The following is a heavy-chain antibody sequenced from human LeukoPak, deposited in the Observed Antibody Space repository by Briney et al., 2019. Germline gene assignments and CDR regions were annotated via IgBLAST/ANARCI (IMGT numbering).Heavy chain of an antibody. J-gene: IGHJ6*03. V-gene: IGHV3-23*01. CDR3: AKDLEDIVVVVAASYYYYYMDV. CDR1: GFTFSSYA. Sequence: GGSLRPSCAASGFTFSSYAMSWVRQAPGKGLEWVSAISGSGGSTYYADSVKGRFTISRDNSKNTLYLQMNSLRAEDTAVYYCAKDLEDIVVVVAASYYYYYMDVWGKGTTVTVSS. CDR2: ISGSGGST. D-gene: IGHD2-15*01.